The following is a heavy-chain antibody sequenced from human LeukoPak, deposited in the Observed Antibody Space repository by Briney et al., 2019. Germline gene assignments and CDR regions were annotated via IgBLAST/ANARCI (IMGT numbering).Heavy chain of an antibody. CDR2: INHSGST. D-gene: IGHD2-15*01. CDR3: ARGVGYCSGGSCYRPTTFDY. V-gene: IGHV4-34*01. CDR1: GGSFSGYY. J-gene: IGHJ4*02. Sequence: SETLSLTCAVYGGSFSGYYWSWIRQPPGKGLEWIGEINHSGSTNYNPSLKSRVTISVDTSKNQFSPKLSSVTAADTAVYYCARGVGYCSGGSCYRPTTFDYWGQGTLVTVSS.